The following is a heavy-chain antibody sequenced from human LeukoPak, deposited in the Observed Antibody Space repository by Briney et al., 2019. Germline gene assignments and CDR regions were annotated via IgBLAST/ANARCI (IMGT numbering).Heavy chain of an antibody. V-gene: IGHV1-46*01. CDR3: ARNTETRWFGDSQRGGAFDI. Sequence: ASVKVSCKASGYTFTSYGISWMRQAPGQGLEWMGIINPSGGSTSYAQKFQGRVTMTRDTSTSTVYMELSSLRSEDTAVYYCARNTETRWFGDSQRGGAFDIWGQGTMVTVSS. D-gene: IGHD3-10*01. CDR1: GYTFTSYG. J-gene: IGHJ3*02. CDR2: INPSGGST.